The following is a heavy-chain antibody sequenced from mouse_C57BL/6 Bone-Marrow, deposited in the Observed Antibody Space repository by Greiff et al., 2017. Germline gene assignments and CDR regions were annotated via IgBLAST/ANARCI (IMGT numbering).Heavy chain of an antibody. Sequence: VQLQQPGAELVKPGASVKLSCKASGYTFTSYWMHWVKQRPGQGLEWIGMIHPNSGSTNFNEKFKSKATLTVDKSSSTAYMQRSSRTSEDSAVYYCARGGSLFDYWGQGTTLTGSS. J-gene: IGHJ2*01. CDR3: ARGGSLFDY. D-gene: IGHD1-1*02. V-gene: IGHV1-64*01. CDR2: IHPNSGST. CDR1: GYTFTSYW.